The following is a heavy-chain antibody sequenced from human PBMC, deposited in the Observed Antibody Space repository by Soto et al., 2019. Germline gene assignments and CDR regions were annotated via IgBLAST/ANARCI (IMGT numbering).Heavy chain of an antibody. CDR1: SVSNAW. D-gene: IGHD2-2*01. Sequence: SVSNAWMNWVRQAPGKGLEWVGRIKSKTDGGTTDYAAPVKGRFTISRDDSKNTLYLQMNSLKTEDTAVYYCTTEFGYCSSTSCYYYAFDIWGQGTMVTVSS. CDR3: TTEFGYCSSTSCYYYAFDI. V-gene: IGHV3-15*07. J-gene: IGHJ3*02. CDR2: IKSKTDGGTT.